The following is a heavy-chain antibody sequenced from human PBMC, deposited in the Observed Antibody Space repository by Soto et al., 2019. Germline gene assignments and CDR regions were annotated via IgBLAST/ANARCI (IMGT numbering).Heavy chain of an antibody. Sequence: SETLSLTCAVYGGSFSGYYWSWIRQPPGKGLEWIGEINHSGSTNYNPSLKSRVTISVDTSKNQFSLKLSSVTAADTAVYYCAREGRRYYDILTGSTTFDYWGQGTLVTVSS. D-gene: IGHD3-9*01. CDR3: AREGRRYYDILTGSTTFDY. CDR2: INHSGST. J-gene: IGHJ4*02. V-gene: IGHV4-34*01. CDR1: GGSFSGYY.